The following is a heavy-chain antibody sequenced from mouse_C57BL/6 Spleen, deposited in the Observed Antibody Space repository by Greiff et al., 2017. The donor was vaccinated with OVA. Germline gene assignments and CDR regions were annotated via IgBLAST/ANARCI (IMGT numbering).Heavy chain of an antibody. V-gene: IGHV1-81*01. Sequence: QVQLQQSGAELARPGASVKLSCKASGYTFTSYGISWVKQRTGQGLEWIGEIYPRSGNTYYNEKFKGKATLTADKSSSTAYMELRSLTSEDSAVYFCARPTDGNSFAYWGQGTLVTVSA. CDR1: GYTFTSYG. CDR2: IYPRSGNT. CDR3: ARPTDGNSFAY. D-gene: IGHD2-1*01. J-gene: IGHJ3*01.